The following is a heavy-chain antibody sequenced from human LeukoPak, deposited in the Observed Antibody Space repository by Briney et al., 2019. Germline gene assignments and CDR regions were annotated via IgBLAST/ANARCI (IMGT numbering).Heavy chain of an antibody. J-gene: IGHJ4*02. CDR2: INPNSGGT. Sequence: ASVKVSCKASGYTFTGYYMHWVRQAPGQGLEWMGWINPNSGGTNYAQKFQGRVTMTRDTSTSTAYMELSRLRSDDTAVYYCARDYYDSSGYRDYWGQGTLVTVSS. V-gene: IGHV1-2*02. CDR3: ARDYYDSSGYRDY. D-gene: IGHD3-22*01. CDR1: GYTFTGYY.